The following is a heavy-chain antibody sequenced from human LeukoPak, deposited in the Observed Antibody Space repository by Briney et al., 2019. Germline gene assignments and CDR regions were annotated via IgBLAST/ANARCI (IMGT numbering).Heavy chain of an antibody. D-gene: IGHD3-3*01. V-gene: IGHV3-33*08. CDR1: GFTFSGYW. J-gene: IGHJ4*02. Sequence: GGSLRLSCTVSGFTFSGYWMSWVRQAPGKGLEWVAVIWYDGSNKYYADSVKGRFTISRDNSKNTLYLQMNSLRAEDTAVYYCARDPSYDFWSGYYALDYWGQGTLVTVSS. CDR3: ARDPSYDFWSGYYALDY. CDR2: IWYDGSNK.